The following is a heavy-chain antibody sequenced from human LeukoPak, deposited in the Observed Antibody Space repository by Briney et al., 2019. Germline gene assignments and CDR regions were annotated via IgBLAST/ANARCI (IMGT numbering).Heavy chain of an antibody. Sequence: PGGSLRLSCAAYGFTFSSYAMHWVRQAPGKGLEYVSAISSNGGSTYYANSVKGRFTISRDNSKNTLYLQMGSLRAEDMAVYYCARRRTPFDYYYMDVWGKGTTVTVSS. D-gene: IGHD2-15*01. V-gene: IGHV3-64*01. CDR1: GFTFSSYA. CDR3: ARRRTPFDYYYMDV. J-gene: IGHJ6*03. CDR2: ISSNGGST.